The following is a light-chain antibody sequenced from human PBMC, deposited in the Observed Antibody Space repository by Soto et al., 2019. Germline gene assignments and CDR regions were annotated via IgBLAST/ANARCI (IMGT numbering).Light chain of an antibody. CDR3: QQSYSSPTP. CDR1: QSIGKH. V-gene: IGKV1-39*01. J-gene: IGKJ5*01. Sequence: DIQRTQSPSFLSASVGDRVTITCRASQSIGKHLNWYQQKPGKAPKFLIYGASTLQSGVPSRFTGSGSGTDFTLTVNSLQAEDFAIYYCQQSYSSPTPFGQGTRPEI. CDR2: GAS.